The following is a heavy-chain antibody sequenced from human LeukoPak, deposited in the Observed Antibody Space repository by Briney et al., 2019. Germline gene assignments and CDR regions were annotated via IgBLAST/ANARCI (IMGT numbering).Heavy chain of an antibody. V-gene: IGHV3-30*02. CDR3: AKDTPVSN. CDR2: IPYDGSNK. Sequence: PGASLRLSCAASGFIISNYGMHWIRQAPGKGLEWVALIPYDGSNKYYSDSVKGRFTISKDNSKTTLYLQMNSLRDDDTAVYYCAKDTPVSNWGQGTMVTVSS. J-gene: IGHJ3*01. CDR1: GFIISNYG.